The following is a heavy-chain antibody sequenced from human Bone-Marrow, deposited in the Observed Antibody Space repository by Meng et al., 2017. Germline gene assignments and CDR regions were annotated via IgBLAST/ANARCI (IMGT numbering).Heavy chain of an antibody. V-gene: IGHV1-2*02. D-gene: IGHD1-1*01. Sequence: ASVKVSCKASGYTFTGYYMHWVRQAPGQGLEWMGWINPNSGGTNYAQKFQGRVAMTRDTSISTAYMELSRLRSDDTAVYYCARARTTGYPYFYPDAVDVWGLGTTVTVSS. CDR2: INPNSGGT. J-gene: IGHJ6*02. CDR3: ARARTTGYPYFYPDAVDV. CDR1: GYTFTGYY.